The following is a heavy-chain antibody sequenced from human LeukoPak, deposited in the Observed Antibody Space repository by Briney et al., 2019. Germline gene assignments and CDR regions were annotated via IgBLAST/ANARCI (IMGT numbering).Heavy chain of an antibody. CDR2: MNPNSGNT. V-gene: IGHV1-8*01. D-gene: IGHD3-9*01. CDR1: GYTFTSYD. J-gene: IGHJ6*02. Sequence: ASMKVSCKASGYTFTSYDINWVRQATGQGLEWMGWMNPNSGNTGYAQKFQGRVTMTRNTSISTAYMELSSLRSEDTAVYYCAIPTYHYDILTGYGMDVWGQGTTVTVSS. CDR3: AIPTYHYDILTGYGMDV.